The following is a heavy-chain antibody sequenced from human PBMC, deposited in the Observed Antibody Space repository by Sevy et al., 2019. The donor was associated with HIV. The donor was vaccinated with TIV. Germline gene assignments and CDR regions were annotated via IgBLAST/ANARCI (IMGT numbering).Heavy chain of an antibody. D-gene: IGHD3-9*01. V-gene: IGHV3-30*18. CDR1: GFTFTTSG. Sequence: GGSLRFSCVVSGFTFTTSGMHWVRQAPGKGLEWVAVISYHGRDKFYADSVKGRFTISRDNSDNILYLHMNSLRSEDTAAYYCAKDFTGYNGMDVWGQGTMVTVSS. J-gene: IGHJ6*02. CDR2: ISYHGRDK. CDR3: AKDFTGYNGMDV.